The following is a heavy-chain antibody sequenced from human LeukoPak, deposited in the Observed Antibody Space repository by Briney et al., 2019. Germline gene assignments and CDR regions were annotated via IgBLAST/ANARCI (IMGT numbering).Heavy chain of an antibody. J-gene: IGHJ6*03. CDR2: IYTSGST. CDR1: GGSISSYY. Sequence: SETLSLTCTVSGGSISSYYWSWIRQPAGKGLEWIGRIYTSGSTYYNPSLKSRVTTSVDTSKNQFSLKLSSVTAADTAVYYCARAYCSGGSCYYYYYYMDVWGKGTTVTVSS. CDR3: ARAYCSGGSCYYYYYYMDV. V-gene: IGHV4-4*07. D-gene: IGHD2-15*01.